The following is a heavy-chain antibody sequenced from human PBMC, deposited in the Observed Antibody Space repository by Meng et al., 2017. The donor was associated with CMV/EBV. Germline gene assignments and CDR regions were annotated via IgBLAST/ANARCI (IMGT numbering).Heavy chain of an antibody. Sequence: GGSLRLSCAASGFTFDDYAMHWVRQAPGKGLEWVSGISWNSGNIGYADSVKGRFTISRDNAKNSLYLQMNSLRVEDTALYYCAKEPNDATLTGYSFGGQGTLVTVSS. CDR1: GFTFDDYA. J-gene: IGHJ4*02. CDR3: AKEPNDATLTGYSF. CDR2: ISWNSGNI. V-gene: IGHV3-9*01. D-gene: IGHD3-9*01.